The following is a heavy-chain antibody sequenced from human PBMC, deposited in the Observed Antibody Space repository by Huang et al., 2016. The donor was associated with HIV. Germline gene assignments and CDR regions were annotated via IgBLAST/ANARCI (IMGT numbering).Heavy chain of an antibody. CDR1: DGSISSHF. Sequence: QVQLQESGPGLVKPSETLSLTCTVSDGSISSHFWSWIRQPQGKGLEWIATINPSGRSNYNPARESRVTLSKDSSKEQLSLKLQSVTAADTAVYYCARDGAYQYDSRAYYRDFWGQGTLVTVSS. V-gene: IGHV4-59*11. CDR3: ARDGAYQYDSRAYYRDF. J-gene: IGHJ4*02. CDR2: INPSGRS. D-gene: IGHD3-22*01.